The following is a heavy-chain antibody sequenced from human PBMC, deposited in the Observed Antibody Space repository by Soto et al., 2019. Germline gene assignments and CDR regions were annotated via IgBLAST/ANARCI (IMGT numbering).Heavy chain of an antibody. J-gene: IGHJ4*02. CDR2: IYWDDDE. CDR1: GFSLSTTAEG. Sequence: QITFKESGPTLVKPTQTLTLTCTFSGFSLSTTAEGVGWIRQPPGKALEWLALIYWDDDERYSPSLKSRLTITKDTSKNQVVLTMTNVDPVDTATYYCAHGSCSSADCYPNPYLDYWGQGILVTVSS. V-gene: IGHV2-5*02. D-gene: IGHD2-2*01. CDR3: AHGSCSSADCYPNPYLDY.